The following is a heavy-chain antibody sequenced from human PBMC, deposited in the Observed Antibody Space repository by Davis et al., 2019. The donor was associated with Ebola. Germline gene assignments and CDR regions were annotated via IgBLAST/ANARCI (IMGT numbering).Heavy chain of an antibody. Sequence: SKTLSLTCAVYGGSFSGYYWSWIRQPPGKGLEWIGEINHSGSTNYNPSLKSRVTISVDTSKNQFSLKLSSVTAADTAVYYCARDLRGYDSGGDYWGQGTLVTVSS. CDR2: INHSGST. CDR1: GGSFSGYY. D-gene: IGHD5-12*01. CDR3: ARDLRGYDSGGDY. J-gene: IGHJ4*02. V-gene: IGHV4-34*01.